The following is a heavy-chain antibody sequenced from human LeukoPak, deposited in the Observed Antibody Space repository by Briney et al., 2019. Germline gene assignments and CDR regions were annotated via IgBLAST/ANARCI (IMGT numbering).Heavy chain of an antibody. J-gene: IGHJ5*02. D-gene: IGHD6-13*01. Sequence: SQTLSLTCAISGDTVSSNSAAWNWIRQSPSRGLEWLARTYYRSKWYNDYAVSVKSRITINPDTSKNQFSLQLNSVTPEDTAVYYCARASAAVILNWFDPWGQGTLVTVSS. CDR2: TYYRSKWYN. CDR1: GDTVSSNSAA. V-gene: IGHV6-1*01. CDR3: ARASAAVILNWFDP.